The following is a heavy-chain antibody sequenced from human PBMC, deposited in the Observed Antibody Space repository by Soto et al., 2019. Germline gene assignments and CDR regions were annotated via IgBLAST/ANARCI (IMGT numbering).Heavy chain of an antibody. CDR1: GGSISSYY. D-gene: IGHD4-17*01. CDR3: ARSYGGNNYFDY. J-gene: IGHJ4*02. V-gene: IGHV4-59*01. Sequence: ASETLSLTCTVSGGSISSYYWSWIRQPPGKGLEWIGYIYYSGSTNYNPSLKSRVTISVDTSKNQFSLKLSSVTAADTAVYYCARSYGGNNYFDYWGQGTLVTVSS. CDR2: IYYSGST.